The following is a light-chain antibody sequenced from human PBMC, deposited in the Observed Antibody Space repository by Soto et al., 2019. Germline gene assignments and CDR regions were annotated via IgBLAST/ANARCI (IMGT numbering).Light chain of an antibody. CDR1: QSVSSN. J-gene: IGKJ1*01. V-gene: IGKV3-15*01. CDR2: GAS. CDR3: QQYNNWPWT. Sequence: EIVTTQSPATLSVSPGERVTLSCRASQSVSSNLAWYQHKLGQAPRLLIYGASTRATGIPARFSGSGSGTEFTLTISSLQSEDFAVYYCQQYNNWPWTFGQGTKVVIK.